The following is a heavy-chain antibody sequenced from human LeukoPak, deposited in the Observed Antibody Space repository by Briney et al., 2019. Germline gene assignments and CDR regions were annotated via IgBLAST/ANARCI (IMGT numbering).Heavy chain of an antibody. V-gene: IGHV3-48*03. Sequence: PGGSLRLSCAASGFTFSSYEMNWVRQAPGKGLEWVSYISSSGSTIYYADSVKGRFTISRDNAKNSLYLQMNSLRAEDTAVYYCARDPSDGVEMATISEDYNWFDPWGQGTLVTVSS. D-gene: IGHD5-24*01. J-gene: IGHJ5*02. CDR1: GFTFSSYE. CDR3: ARDPSDGVEMATISEDYNWFDP. CDR2: ISSSGSTI.